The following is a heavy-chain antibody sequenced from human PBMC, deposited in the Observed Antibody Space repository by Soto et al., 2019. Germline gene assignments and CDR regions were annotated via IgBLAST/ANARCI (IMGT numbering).Heavy chain of an antibody. D-gene: IGHD3-22*01. J-gene: IGHJ5*02. CDR1: GGSISSSSYY. CDR3: AREFRNYYDSSGYYDWFDP. V-gene: IGHV4-61*01. CDR2: IYYSGST. Sequence: SETLSLTCTVSGGSISSSSYYWSWIRQPPGKGLEWIGYIYYSGSTNYNPSLKSRVTISVDTSKNQFSLKLSSVTAADTAVYYCAREFRNYYDSSGYYDWFDPWGQGTLVTVSS.